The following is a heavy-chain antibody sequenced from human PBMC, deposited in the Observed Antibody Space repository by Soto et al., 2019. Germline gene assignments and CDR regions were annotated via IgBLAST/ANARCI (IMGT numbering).Heavy chain of an antibody. J-gene: IGHJ4*02. CDR1: GFTFSSYA. CDR2: ISSNGGSR. V-gene: IGHV3-64D*06. CDR3: VKGDRYCSGGSCYFSPILPVYYFDY. Sequence: GGSLRLSCSASGFTFSSYAMHWVRQAPGKGLEYVSAISSNGGSRYYADSVKGRFTISRDNSKNTLYLQMSSLRAEDTAVYYCVKGDRYCSGGSCYFSPILPVYYFDYWGQGTLVTVYS. D-gene: IGHD2-15*01.